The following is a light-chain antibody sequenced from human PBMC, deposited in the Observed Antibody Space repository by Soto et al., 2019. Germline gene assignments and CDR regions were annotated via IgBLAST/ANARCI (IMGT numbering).Light chain of an antibody. CDR3: TSYTRSGLYV. CDR2: DVN. CDR1: SSDIGGSTY. Sequence: QSALTQTASVSGSPGQSITVSCTGTSSDIGGSTYVSWYQQHPGKAPRLIIYDVNNRPSGVAARFSASKSGNTASLTISGLQAEDEADYYCTSYTRSGLYVFGTGTKLTVL. J-gene: IGLJ1*01. V-gene: IGLV2-14*01.